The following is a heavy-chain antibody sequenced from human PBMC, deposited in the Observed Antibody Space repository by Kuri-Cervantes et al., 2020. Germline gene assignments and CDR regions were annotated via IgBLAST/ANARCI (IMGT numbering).Heavy chain of an antibody. CDR3: ARDGLGLGSYHWFDP. D-gene: IGHD3-10*01. J-gene: IGHJ5*02. Sequence: GGSLRLSCAASGFTFSSYAMHWVRQAPGKGLEWVAVISYDGSNKYYADSVKGRFTISRDNSKNTLYLQMNSLRAEDTAVYYCARDGLGLGSYHWFDPWGQGTLVTVSS. V-gene: IGHV3-30-3*01. CDR1: GFTFSSYA. CDR2: ISYDGSNK.